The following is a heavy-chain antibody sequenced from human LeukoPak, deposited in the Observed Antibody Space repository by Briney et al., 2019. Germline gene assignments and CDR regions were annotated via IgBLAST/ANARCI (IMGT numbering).Heavy chain of an antibody. CDR1: GYTFTSYA. CDR3: ARSDEVSVYSSGWYGGYYYGMDV. J-gene: IGHJ6*02. D-gene: IGHD6-19*01. V-gene: IGHV1-3*01. CDR2: INAGNGNT. Sequence: ASVKVSCKASGYTFTSYAMHWVRQAPGQRLEWMGWINAGNGNTKYSQKLQGRVTMTTDTSTSTAYMELRSLRSDDTAVYYCARSDEVSVYSSGWYGGYYYGMDVWGQGTTVTVSS.